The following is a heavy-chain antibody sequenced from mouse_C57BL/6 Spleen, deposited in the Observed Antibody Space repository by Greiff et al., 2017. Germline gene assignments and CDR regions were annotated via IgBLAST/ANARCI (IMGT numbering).Heavy chain of an antibody. CDR1: GYTFTDYN. Sequence: EVKLQESGPELVQPGASVKIPCTASGYTFTDYNMDWVKQSHGKSLEWIGDINPNNGGTIYNQKFKGKATLTVDKSSRAAYMELRSLTSEDIAVYYSAIRRGLGPGDYAMEYWGQGTSVTVSS. CDR2: INPNNGGT. D-gene: IGHD4-1*01. V-gene: IGHV1-18*01. J-gene: IGHJ4*01. CDR3: AIRRGLGPGDYAMEY.